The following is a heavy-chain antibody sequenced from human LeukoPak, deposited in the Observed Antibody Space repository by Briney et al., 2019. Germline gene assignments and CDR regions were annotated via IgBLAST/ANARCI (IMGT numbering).Heavy chain of an antibody. D-gene: IGHD3-9*01. CDR1: GGSFSGYY. V-gene: IGHV4-34*01. Sequence: SETLSLTCAVYGGSFSGYYWSWIRQPPGKGLEWIGEINHSGSTNYNPSLKSRVTISVDTSKNQFSLKLSSVTAADTAVYYCATIGGHYDILTGYHNWFDPWGQGTLVTVSS. CDR3: ATIGGHYDILTGYHNWFDP. CDR2: INHSGST. J-gene: IGHJ5*02.